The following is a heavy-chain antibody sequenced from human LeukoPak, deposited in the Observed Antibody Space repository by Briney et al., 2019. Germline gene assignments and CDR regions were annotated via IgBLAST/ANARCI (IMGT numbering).Heavy chain of an antibody. CDR3: ARALFRYDSNSRSLHWYFDL. V-gene: IGHV4-59*01. CDR2: VYRSEST. D-gene: IGHD3-22*01. CDR1: GDSISSYY. Sequence: SETLSLTCTVSGDSISSYYWSWIRQPPGKGLEWIGYVYRSESTNYNPSLKSRVTVSVDTSKSQFSLELTSVTAADTAVYYCARALFRYDSNSRSLHWYFDLWSRGTLVTVSS. J-gene: IGHJ2*01.